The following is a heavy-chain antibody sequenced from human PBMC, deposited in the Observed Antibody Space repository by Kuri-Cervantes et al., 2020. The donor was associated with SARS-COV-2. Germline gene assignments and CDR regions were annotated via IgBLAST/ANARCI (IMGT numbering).Heavy chain of an antibody. Sequence: GESLKISCAASGFTFSSYGMHWVRQAPGKGLEWVVVISYDGSNKYYADSVKGRFTISRDNSKNTLYLQMNSLRAEDTAVYYCAKDIDIVVVPAYYYYYGMDVWGQGTTVTVSS. CDR1: GFTFSSYG. CDR3: AKDIDIVVVPAYYYYYGMDV. J-gene: IGHJ6*02. CDR2: ISYDGSNK. V-gene: IGHV3-30*18. D-gene: IGHD2-2*01.